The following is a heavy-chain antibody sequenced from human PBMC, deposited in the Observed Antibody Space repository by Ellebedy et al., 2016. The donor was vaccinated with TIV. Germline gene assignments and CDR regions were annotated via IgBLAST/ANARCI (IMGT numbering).Heavy chain of an antibody. CDR1: GFTFSSYW. J-gene: IGHJ4*02. Sequence: GGSLRLXXAASGFTFSSYWMSWVRQAPGKGLEWVANIKQDGSEKYYVDSVKGRFTISRDNAKNSLYLQMNSLRAEDTAVYYCARGDDYGDYVPHYFDYWGQGTLVTVSS. D-gene: IGHD4-17*01. CDR3: ARGDDYGDYVPHYFDY. V-gene: IGHV3-7*03. CDR2: IKQDGSEK.